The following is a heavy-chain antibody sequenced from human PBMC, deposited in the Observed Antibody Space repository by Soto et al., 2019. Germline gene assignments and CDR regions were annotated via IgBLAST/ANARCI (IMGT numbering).Heavy chain of an antibody. CDR3: ARAKVTQYYYYGMDV. CDR1: GFTFSDYY. Sequence: PGGSLRLSCAASGFTFSDYYMSWIRQAPGKGLEWISYISVSGSSIYYADSVKGRFTISRDNAKSSLYLQMDSLRAEDTAVYYCARAKVTQYYYYGMDVWGQGTTVTVSS. V-gene: IGHV3-11*01. CDR2: ISVSGSSI. D-gene: IGHD4-4*01. J-gene: IGHJ6*02.